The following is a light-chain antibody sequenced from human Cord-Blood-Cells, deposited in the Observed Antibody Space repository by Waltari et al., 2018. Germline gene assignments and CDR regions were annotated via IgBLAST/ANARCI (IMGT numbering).Light chain of an antibody. V-gene: IGKV1-39*01. CDR2: AAS. Sequence: DIKMTQSTSSLSASLGDRVTITCRASQSISSYLNWYQQKPGKAPKLLIYAASSLQSGVPSRFSGSGSGTDFTLTISRLQPEDFATYYCQQSYSTPPTFGQGTKVEIK. J-gene: IGKJ1*01. CDR3: QQSYSTPPT. CDR1: QSISSY.